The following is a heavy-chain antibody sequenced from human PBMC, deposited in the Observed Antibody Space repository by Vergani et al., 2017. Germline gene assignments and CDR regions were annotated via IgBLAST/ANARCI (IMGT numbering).Heavy chain of an antibody. Sequence: QVQLMQSGPVMNKPGGSMKVSCQASESTFSDYNIHWVRQAPGQGLQWMGWISPKTGDTDYLKRFQDRVTMTRDASTKTVYLKMTRLTSDDTAIYYCAHSWNFGRRDWFDSWGPGTLVTVSS. J-gene: IGHJ5*01. D-gene: IGHD1-26*01. CDR1: ESTFSDYN. V-gene: IGHV1-2*02. CDR2: ISPKTGDT. CDR3: AHSWNFGRRDWFDS.